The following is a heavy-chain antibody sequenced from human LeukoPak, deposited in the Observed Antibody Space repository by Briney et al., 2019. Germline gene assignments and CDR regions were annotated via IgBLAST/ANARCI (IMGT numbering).Heavy chain of an antibody. Sequence: GGSLRLSCAASGFTFSSYGMHWIRQAPGKGLEWVVFIRNDGSIIYNTDSVKGRFTISRDNSKDTLYLQMNSLRADDTAVYYCARGLCGGDCYDYWGQGTLVTVSS. CDR1: GFTFSSYG. V-gene: IGHV3-30*02. J-gene: IGHJ4*02. D-gene: IGHD2-21*01. CDR2: IRNDGSII. CDR3: ARGLCGGDCYDY.